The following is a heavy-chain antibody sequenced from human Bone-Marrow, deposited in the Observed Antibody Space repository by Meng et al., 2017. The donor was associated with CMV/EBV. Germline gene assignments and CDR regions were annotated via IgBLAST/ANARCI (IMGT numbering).Heavy chain of an antibody. Sequence: EGSLRLSCAASQFTFNKHAMSWVRQAPGKGLEWVSSITGSGQTTYYADSVKGRFTVSRENSRNTLYLQMNSLRVEDTAIYYCAKSHYDGYNPQEDYFDYWGQGTLVTVSS. CDR1: QFTFNKHA. J-gene: IGHJ4*02. D-gene: IGHD5-24*01. CDR2: ITGSGQTT. CDR3: AKSHYDGYNPQEDYFDY. V-gene: IGHV3-23*01.